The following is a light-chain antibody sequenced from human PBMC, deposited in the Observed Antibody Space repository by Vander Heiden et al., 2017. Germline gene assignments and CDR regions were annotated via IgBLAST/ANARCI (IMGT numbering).Light chain of an antibody. CDR1: SSNIGSNS. Sequence: QSVMTPPPSASGTPGQRATIPCSGSSSNIGSNSGSWYQKLPGTAPKLLIYIDNRRPSGVPDRFSGSKSGTSASLAISGLQSEDEAEYFCATWDDNLNGLYVFGTGTKVTVL. V-gene: IGLV1-44*01. CDR2: IDN. CDR3: ATWDDNLNGLYV. J-gene: IGLJ1*01.